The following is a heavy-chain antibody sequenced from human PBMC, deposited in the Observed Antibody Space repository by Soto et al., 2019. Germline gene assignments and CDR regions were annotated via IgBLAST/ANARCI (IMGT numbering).Heavy chain of an antibody. CDR1: GYTFTSYY. CDR2: INPSGGST. D-gene: IGHD4-17*01. V-gene: IGHV1-46*01. Sequence: SVKVSCKASGYTFTSYYMHWVRQAPGQGLEWMGIINPSGGSTSYAQKFQGRVTMTRDTSTSTVYMELSSLRSEDTAVYYCAREARMTTVTRSYWYFDLWGRGTLVTVSS. J-gene: IGHJ2*01. CDR3: AREARMTTVTRSYWYFDL.